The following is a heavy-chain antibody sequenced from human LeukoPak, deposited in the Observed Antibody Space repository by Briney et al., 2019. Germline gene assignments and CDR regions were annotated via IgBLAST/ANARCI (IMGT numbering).Heavy chain of an antibody. Sequence: GASVKVSCKASGGTFSSYAISWVRQAPGQGLEWMGGIIPIFGTANYAQKFQGRVTITADESTSTAYMELGSLRSEDTAVYYCATPALYSGSYVVYWGQGTLVTVSS. CDR2: IIPIFGTA. CDR1: GGTFSSYA. D-gene: IGHD1-26*01. V-gene: IGHV1-69*13. CDR3: ATPALYSGSYVVY. J-gene: IGHJ4*02.